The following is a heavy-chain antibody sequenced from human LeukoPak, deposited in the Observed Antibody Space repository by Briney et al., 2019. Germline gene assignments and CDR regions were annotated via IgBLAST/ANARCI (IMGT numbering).Heavy chain of an antibody. CDR2: IFYTGTT. Sequence: SETLSLTCTVSGGSISISGYYWAWIRQPPGKGPEWIGSIFYTGTTYYNPSLKSRVTISVDTSKNQFSLKLTSLTAADTALYFCARDWAADTLRYFDLWGRGTLVTVSS. D-gene: IGHD6-13*01. V-gene: IGHV4-39*07. J-gene: IGHJ2*01. CDR1: GGSISISGYY. CDR3: ARDWAADTLRYFDL.